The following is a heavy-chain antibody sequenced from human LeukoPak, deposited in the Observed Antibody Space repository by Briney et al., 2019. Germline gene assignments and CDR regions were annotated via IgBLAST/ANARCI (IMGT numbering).Heavy chain of an antibody. CDR3: VRDNRSYNFDY. J-gene: IGHJ4*02. Sequence: PGGSLRLSCAASGFTFSRYWMHWVRQAPGKGLVWVSCIRSDGSTTSIADSAKGRFTISRDNAKNTVYLQMNSLRAEDTAVYYCVRDNRSYNFDYWGQGTLVIVSS. V-gene: IGHV3-74*01. CDR1: GFTFSRYW. CDR2: IRSDGSTT. D-gene: IGHD1-26*01.